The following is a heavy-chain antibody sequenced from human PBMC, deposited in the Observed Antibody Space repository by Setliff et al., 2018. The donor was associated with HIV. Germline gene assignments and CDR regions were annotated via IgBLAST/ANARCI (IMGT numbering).Heavy chain of an antibody. V-gene: IGHV3-7*05. CDR3: ARDVAVASFFNY. J-gene: IGHJ4*02. D-gene: IGHD6-19*01. CDR1: GFTFSTYW. Sequence: PGGSLRLSCAASGFTFSTYWMSWVRQAPGKGLEWVANIKEDGSEQYYMDSVKGRFTISRDNAKNSLYLQMSSLRAEDTAVYYCARDVAVASFFNYWGQGTLVTVSS. CDR2: IKEDGSEQ.